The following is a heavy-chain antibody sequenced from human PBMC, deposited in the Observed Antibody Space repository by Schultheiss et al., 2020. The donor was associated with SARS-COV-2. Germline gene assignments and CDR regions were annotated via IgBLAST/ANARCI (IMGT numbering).Heavy chain of an antibody. CDR1: GFTFSSYG. CDR2: ISYDGSNK. Sequence: GGSLRLSCAASGFTFSSYGMHWVRQAPGKGLEWVAVISYDGSNKYYADSVKGRFTISRDNSKNTLYLQMNSLRAEDTAVYYCARVGVIMVRGVIITHWYFDLWGRGTLVTVSS. D-gene: IGHD3-10*01. J-gene: IGHJ2*01. CDR3: ARVGVIMVRGVIITHWYFDL. V-gene: IGHV3-30*06.